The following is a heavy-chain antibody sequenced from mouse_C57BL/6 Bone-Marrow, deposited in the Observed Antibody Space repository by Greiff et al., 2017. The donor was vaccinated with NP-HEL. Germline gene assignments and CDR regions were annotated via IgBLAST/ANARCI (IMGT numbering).Heavy chain of an antibody. CDR3: AREDPDGYYRYWYFDV. CDR1: GYTFTSYW. J-gene: IGHJ1*03. D-gene: IGHD2-3*01. Sequence: QVQLQQPGAELVKPGASVKLSCKASGYTFTSYWLHWVKQRPGQGLEWIGMIHPNSGSTNYNEKFKSKATLTVDKSSSTAYMQLSSLTSEDSAVYYCAREDPDGYYRYWYFDVWGTGTTDTVSS. V-gene: IGHV1-64*01. CDR2: IHPNSGST.